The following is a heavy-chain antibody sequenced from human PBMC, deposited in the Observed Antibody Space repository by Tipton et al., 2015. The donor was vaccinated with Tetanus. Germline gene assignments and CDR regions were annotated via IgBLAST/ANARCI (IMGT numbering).Heavy chain of an antibody. CDR1: GGSIGRNY. CDR3: ARGITYFDY. Sequence: LRLSCTVSGGSIGRNYWSWIRQPPGKGLEWIGYIYYSGSTNCNPSPKSRVTISLDTSKNQFSLQLGSVTAADTAVYYCARGITYFDYWGQGPLVTVSS. J-gene: IGHJ4*02. D-gene: IGHD1-14*01. V-gene: IGHV4-59*01. CDR2: IYYSGST.